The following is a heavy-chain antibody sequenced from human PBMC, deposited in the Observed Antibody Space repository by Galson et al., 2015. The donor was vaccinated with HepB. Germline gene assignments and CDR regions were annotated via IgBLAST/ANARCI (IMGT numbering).Heavy chain of an antibody. CDR1: GFTFSNAW. CDR2: IKSNPDAGTT. CDR3: TTGLHSLWSGDSLATDDF. D-gene: IGHD3-10*01. J-gene: IGHJ4*02. Sequence: SLRLSCAASGFTFSNAWMNWVRQAPGKGLEWVGLIKSNPDAGTTDFAAPVRGRFTIFRDDSKDTLYLQMNSLTTEDTGVYYCTTGLHSLWSGDSLATDDFWGQGTLVVVSS. V-gene: IGHV3-15*07.